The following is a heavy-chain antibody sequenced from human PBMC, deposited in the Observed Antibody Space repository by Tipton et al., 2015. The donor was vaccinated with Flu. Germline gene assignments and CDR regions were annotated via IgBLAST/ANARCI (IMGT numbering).Heavy chain of an antibody. CDR3: ARVRSYYDSSGYYYAFDY. J-gene: IGHJ4*02. Sequence: TLSLTCTVSGGSISSGSYYWSWIRQPAGKGLEWIGRIYTSGSTNYNPSLKSRVTISVDTSKNQFSLKLSSVTAADTAVYHCARVRSYYDSSGYYYAFDYWGQGTLVTVSS. V-gene: IGHV4-61*02. CDR2: IYTSGST. D-gene: IGHD3-22*01. CDR1: GGSISSGSYY.